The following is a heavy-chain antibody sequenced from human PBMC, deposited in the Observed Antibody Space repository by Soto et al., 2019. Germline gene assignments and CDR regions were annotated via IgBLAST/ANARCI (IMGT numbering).Heavy chain of an antibody. J-gene: IGHJ4*02. CDR3: AITYCRDNSCPRDFDF. V-gene: IGHV1-69*02. D-gene: IGHD2-21*01. Sequence: QVQVVQSGAEVKKPESSVKVSCKPSGGTFNTYTVNWVRLAPGHGLEWMGRFIPILDMANYAQKFQDRVTITADRSTFTAYMELNSLTSDDTAVYYCAITYCRDNSCPRDFDFWGPGTRVT. CDR2: FIPILDMA. CDR1: GGTFNTYT.